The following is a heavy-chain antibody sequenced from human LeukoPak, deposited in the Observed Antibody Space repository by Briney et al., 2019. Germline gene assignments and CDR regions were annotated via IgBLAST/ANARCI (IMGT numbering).Heavy chain of an antibody. CDR1: GFTFSNYA. CDR2: ISGSGGST. Sequence: GGSLRLSCAASGFTFSNYAMNWVRQAPGKGLERVSAISGSGGSTYYTDSVKGRFTISRDNSKNTLYLQMNSLRAEDTAVYYCAKIQGSSGYYPDYWGQGTLVTVSS. D-gene: IGHD3-22*01. V-gene: IGHV3-23*01. CDR3: AKIQGSSGYYPDY. J-gene: IGHJ4*02.